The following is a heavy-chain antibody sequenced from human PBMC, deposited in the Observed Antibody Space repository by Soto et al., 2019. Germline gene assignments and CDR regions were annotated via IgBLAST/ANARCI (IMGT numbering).Heavy chain of an antibody. D-gene: IGHD2-2*02. CDR3: ARDTPYTDRCGNWVDP. V-gene: IGHV1-69*01. J-gene: IGHJ5*02. CDR1: GGTFSNYA. Sequence: QVRLVQSGAEVKKPGSSVKVSCKASGGTFSNYAITWLRLAPGQGLEWLGGIIPVFGTGNYAQKFQGRVTITADESTSTASMELNRLRSEDTAVYYCARDTPYTDRCGNWVDPRGQGTLVIV. CDR2: IIPVFGTG.